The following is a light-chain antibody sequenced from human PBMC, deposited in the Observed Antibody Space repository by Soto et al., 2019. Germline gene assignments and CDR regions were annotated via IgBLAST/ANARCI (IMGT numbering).Light chain of an antibody. V-gene: IGKV3-15*01. CDR1: QSVSSS. Sequence: EIVLTHSPATLSVSPGERVTLSCRASQSVSSSLAWYQQRPGQAHRLLIYDTSTRAAGISARFSGSGSGTEFNLTISSLQSEDFAVYYCQQYIDWPPGTFGQGTAVEIK. CDR2: DTS. J-gene: IGKJ1*01. CDR3: QQYIDWPPGT.